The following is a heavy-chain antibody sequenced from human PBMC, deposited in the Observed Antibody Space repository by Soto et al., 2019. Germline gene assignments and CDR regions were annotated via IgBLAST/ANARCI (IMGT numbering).Heavy chain of an antibody. CDR1: GFSLSTSGVG. V-gene: IGHV2-5*02. J-gene: IGHJ4*02. D-gene: IGHD2-2*01. Sequence: QITLKESGPTLVNPTQTLALTCTFSGFSLSTSGVGVGWIRQPRGKALEWLALIYWDDDERYSPSLKSRHTITKDPSKDQVVLTMTNIDPVDTATYHCAHLYTSWFDYWGQGTLVTLSS. CDR2: IYWDDDE. CDR3: AHLYTSWFDY.